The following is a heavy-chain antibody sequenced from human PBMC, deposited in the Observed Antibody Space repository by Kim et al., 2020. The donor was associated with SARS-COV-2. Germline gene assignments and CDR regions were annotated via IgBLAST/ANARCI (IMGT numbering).Heavy chain of an antibody. V-gene: IGHV1-2*06. CDR3: AAERTRYDFGAY. CDR1: GYTFTGYY. D-gene: IGHD3-3*01. CDR2: INPNSGGT. J-gene: IGHJ4*02. Sequence: ASVKVSCKASGYTFTGYYMHWVRQAPGQGLEWMGRINPNSGGTNYAQKFQGRVTMTRDTSISTAYMELSRLRSDDTAVYYCAAERTRYDFGAYWGQGTLVTVSS.